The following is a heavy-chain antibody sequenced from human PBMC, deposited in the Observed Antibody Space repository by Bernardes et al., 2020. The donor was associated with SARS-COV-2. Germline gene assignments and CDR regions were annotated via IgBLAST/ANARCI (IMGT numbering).Heavy chain of an antibody. D-gene: IGHD6-6*01. Sequence: SGYSLTEFSMHWVRQAPGKGLEWVSAISAIGGSTYYAESVKGRFTISRDNSRNTLYLEMNSLRAEDTAVYYCSKNAKYSSSSMEVWGQGTTVTVS. V-gene: IGHV3-23*01. CDR1: GYSLTEFS. J-gene: IGHJ6*02. CDR3: SKNAKYSSSSMEV. CDR2: ISAIGGST.